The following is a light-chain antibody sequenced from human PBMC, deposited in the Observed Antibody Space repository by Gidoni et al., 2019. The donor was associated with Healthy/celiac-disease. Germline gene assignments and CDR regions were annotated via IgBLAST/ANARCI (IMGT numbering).Light chain of an antibody. J-gene: IGKJ2*01. CDR1: QRVLYSSNNKNY. V-gene: IGKV4-1*01. Sequence: VMTQSPDSLAVSLGERATINCKSRQRVLYSSNNKNYLAWYQQNAGQPPKLLIYWASTRESGVPDRFSGSGSGTDFTHTISRLQAEDVAVYYCQQYYSTPDTFGQGTKLEIK. CDR2: WAS. CDR3: QQYYSTPDT.